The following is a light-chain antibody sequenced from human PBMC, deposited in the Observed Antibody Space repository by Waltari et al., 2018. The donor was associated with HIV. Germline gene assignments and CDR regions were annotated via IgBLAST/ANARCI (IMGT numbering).Light chain of an antibody. J-gene: IGKJ1*01. CDR3: QQYSTFPWT. Sequence: DIVMIQSPESLAVSLVERATINCTSSQSVLYKSHNRNYLAWYQQKAGQPPKLLFSWASARDSGVPDRFRGSGSGTDFTLTIRSLQAEDVAVYYCQQYSTFPWTFGQGTKVEIK. CDR1: QSVLYKSHNRNY. V-gene: IGKV4-1*01. CDR2: WAS.